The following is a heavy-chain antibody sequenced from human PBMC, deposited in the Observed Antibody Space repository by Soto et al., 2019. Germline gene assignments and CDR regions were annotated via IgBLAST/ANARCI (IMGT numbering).Heavy chain of an antibody. J-gene: IGHJ4*02. V-gene: IGHV3-53*01. CDR1: GFTVSNNY. D-gene: IGHD3-3*01. Sequence: SCAVSGFTVSNNYMSWVRQAPGKGLEGVSVIYSGGYTAYGDSVKGRFTISRDNFKNTLYLQMNSLRADDTAVYYCASPRQGNYNFLSGYYALDYWSQGTLVTVSS. CDR3: ASPRQGNYNFLSGYYALDY. CDR2: IYSGGYT.